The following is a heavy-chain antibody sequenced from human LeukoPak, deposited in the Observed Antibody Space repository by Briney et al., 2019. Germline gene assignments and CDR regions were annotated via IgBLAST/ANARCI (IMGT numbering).Heavy chain of an antibody. V-gene: IGHV3-7*01. J-gene: IGHJ4*02. CDR3: AREGSGYYIDH. CDR1: GFTFSSYW. D-gene: IGHD3-22*01. Sequence: GGSLRLSCAASGFTFSSYWMSWVRKAPGKGLEWVANIKQGGSEKYYVDSVKGRFTISRDNAKNSLYLQMNSLRAEDTAVYFCAREGSGYYIDHWGQGTLVTVSS. CDR2: IKQGGSEK.